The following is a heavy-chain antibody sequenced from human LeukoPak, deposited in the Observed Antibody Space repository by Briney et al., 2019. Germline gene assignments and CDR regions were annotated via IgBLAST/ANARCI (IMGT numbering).Heavy chain of an antibody. V-gene: IGHV3-30*04. J-gene: IGHJ4*02. Sequence: GGSLRLSCAASGFTFSSYAMHWVRQAPGKGLEWVAVISYDGSNKYYADSVKGRFTISRDNSKNTLYLQMNSLRAEDTAVYYCASKNWNDGDWGQGTLVTVSS. CDR2: ISYDGSNK. D-gene: IGHD1-1*01. CDR1: GFTFSSYA. CDR3: ASKNWNDGD.